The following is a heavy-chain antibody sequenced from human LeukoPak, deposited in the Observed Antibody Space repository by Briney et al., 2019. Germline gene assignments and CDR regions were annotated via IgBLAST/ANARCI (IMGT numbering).Heavy chain of an antibody. D-gene: IGHD3-22*01. Sequence: GGSLRLSCAASGFTFSSYAMSWVRQAPGKGLEWVSAISGSGGSTYYADSVKGRFTISRDNSKNTLYLQMNSLRAEDTAVYYCARAYYYDSSGFLSPDTFDIWGQGTMVTVSS. V-gene: IGHV3-23*01. CDR3: ARAYYYDSSGFLSPDTFDI. J-gene: IGHJ3*02. CDR2: ISGSGGST. CDR1: GFTFSSYA.